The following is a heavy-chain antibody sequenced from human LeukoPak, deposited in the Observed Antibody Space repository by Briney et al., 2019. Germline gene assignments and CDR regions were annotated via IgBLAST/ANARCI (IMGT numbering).Heavy chain of an antibody. Sequence: GGSLRLSCAASGFTFNTYAMSWVRQAPGKGLEYVSSINDYGNRIHYAGSVKGRFSISRDTSTNTLYLQMSSLRPEDTAVYHCVKDRPGSYAFGIWGQGTMVTVSS. CDR1: GFTFNTYA. J-gene: IGHJ3*02. V-gene: IGHV3-64D*06. CDR2: INDYGNRI. CDR3: VKDRPGSYAFGI. D-gene: IGHD3-10*01.